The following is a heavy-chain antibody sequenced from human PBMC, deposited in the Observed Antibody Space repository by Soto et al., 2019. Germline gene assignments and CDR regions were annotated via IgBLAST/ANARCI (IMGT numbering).Heavy chain of an antibody. CDR3: ARDRIGKSRIQWLGLFDY. V-gene: IGHV3-30-3*01. D-gene: IGHD6-19*01. CDR2: ISYDGSNK. CDR1: GFTFSSYA. Sequence: QVQLVESGGGVVQPGRSLRLSCAASGFTFSSYAMHWVRQAPGKGLEWVAVISYDGSNKYYADSVKGRFTISRDNSKNTLYLQMNSLRDEDTAVYYCARDRIGKSRIQWLGLFDYWGQGTLVTVSS. J-gene: IGHJ4*02.